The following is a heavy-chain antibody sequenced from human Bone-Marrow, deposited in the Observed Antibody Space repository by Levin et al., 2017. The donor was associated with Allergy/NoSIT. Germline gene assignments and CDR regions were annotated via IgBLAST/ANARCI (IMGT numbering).Heavy chain of an antibody. CDR1: GFDFTNYW. CDR2: IWPGDSET. V-gene: IGHV5-51*01. CDR3: AGHRVGACGGTGCYALDL. Sequence: GESLKISCKASGFDFTNYWIGWVRQKPGKGLEWMGIIWPGDSETRYSTAFQGQVSISVDKSMNTTYLQWSSLKAPDTALYYCAGHRVGACGGTGCYALDLWGQGALVTVSS. D-gene: IGHD2-2*01. J-gene: IGHJ5*02.